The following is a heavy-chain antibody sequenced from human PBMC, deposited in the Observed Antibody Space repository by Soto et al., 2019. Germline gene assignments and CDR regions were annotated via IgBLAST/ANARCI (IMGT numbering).Heavy chain of an antibody. Sequence: GESLKISCAASGFTFSSYGMHWVRQAPGKGLEWVAVIWYDGSNKYYADSVKGRFTISRDNSKNTLYLQMNSLRAEDTAVYYCARGLPAHLIFGDAFDIWGQGTMVTVSS. CDR1: GFTFSSYG. J-gene: IGHJ3*02. CDR3: ARGLPAHLIFGDAFDI. CDR2: IWYDGSNK. D-gene: IGHD3-3*01. V-gene: IGHV3-33*01.